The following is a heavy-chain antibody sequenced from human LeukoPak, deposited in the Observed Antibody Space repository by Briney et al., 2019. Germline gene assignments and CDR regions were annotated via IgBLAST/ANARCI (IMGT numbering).Heavy chain of an antibody. CDR3: AEDRGVVPYYYYMDV. CDR1: GFTFSDYV. CDR2: ITASGDRT. V-gene: IGHV3-23*01. D-gene: IGHD2-2*01. J-gene: IGHJ6*03. Sequence: PGGSLRLSCAASGFTFSDYVMIWVRQAPGKGLEWVSGITASGDRTFYGDSVRGRFTMSRDNSKNTLYLQMNSLRAEDTAVYYCAEDRGVVPYYYYMDVWGKGTTVTISS.